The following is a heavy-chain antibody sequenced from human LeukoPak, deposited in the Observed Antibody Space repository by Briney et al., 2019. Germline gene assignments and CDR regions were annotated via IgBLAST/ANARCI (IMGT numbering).Heavy chain of an antibody. J-gene: IGHJ4*02. V-gene: IGHV1-18*01. Sequence: ASVKVSCKASGYSFTSYGISWVRQAPGQGLECMGWISAYNGNTNYAQKLQGRVTMTTDTSTSTAYVELRSLRSDDTAVYYCARREQWLVGDDYWGQGTLVTVSS. CDR1: GYSFTSYG. CDR3: ARREQWLVGDDY. CDR2: ISAYNGNT. D-gene: IGHD6-19*01.